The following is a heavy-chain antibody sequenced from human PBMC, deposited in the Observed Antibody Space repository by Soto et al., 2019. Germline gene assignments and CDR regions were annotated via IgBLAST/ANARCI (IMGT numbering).Heavy chain of an antibody. CDR2: IIPVFGTA. D-gene: IGHD3-16*01. Sequence: QVQLVQSGAEVKKPGSSVKVSCKASGGVFRNYAINWVRQAPGQGLEWMGGIIPVFGTADYPQKFQGRVTSTAGESTTTAFMELTSLKTEDTAVYFCARDRWGRYSVDSWGQGTLVTVAS. CDR1: GGVFRNYA. CDR3: ARDRWGRYSVDS. V-gene: IGHV1-69*01. J-gene: IGHJ5*01.